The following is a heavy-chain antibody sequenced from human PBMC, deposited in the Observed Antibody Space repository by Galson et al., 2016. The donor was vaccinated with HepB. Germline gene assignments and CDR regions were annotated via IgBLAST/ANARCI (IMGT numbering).Heavy chain of an antibody. J-gene: IGHJ6*02. D-gene: IGHD7-27*01. CDR1: GSTFSSYG. CDR3: ARAWGNYGMDV. V-gene: IGHV3-30*03. CDR2: ISYDGSNN. Sequence: SLRLSCAASGSTFSSYGMHRVRQAPGKGLEWVAVISYDGSNNYYADSVKGRFTISRDNSKNTLYLQMNSLRAEDTAVYYCARAWGNYGMDVWGQGTTVTVSS.